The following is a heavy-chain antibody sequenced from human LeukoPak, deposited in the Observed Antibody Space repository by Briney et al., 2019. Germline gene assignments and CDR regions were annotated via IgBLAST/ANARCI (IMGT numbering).Heavy chain of an antibody. CDR1: GFRFSSYW. V-gene: IGHV3-7*01. Sequence: GGSLRLSCAASGFRFSSYWMSWVRQAPGKGLEWVANIKQDGSEKYYVDSVKGRFTISRDNAKNSLYLQMDSLRAEDTAVYYCARKNGGYAEYWGQGTLVTVSS. J-gene: IGHJ4*02. CDR3: ARKNGGYAEY. CDR2: IKQDGSEK. D-gene: IGHD5-12*01.